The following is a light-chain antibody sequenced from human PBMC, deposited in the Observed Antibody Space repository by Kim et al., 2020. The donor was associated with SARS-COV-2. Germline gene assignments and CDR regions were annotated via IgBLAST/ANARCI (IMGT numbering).Light chain of an antibody. CDR1: QDIANS. CDR2: AAS. Sequence: AAVGDRVNITGRASQDIANSLAWYQQKPGKVPQVLIYAASTLQSGVPSRFSGSGSGTEFTLTIGSLQTEDVATYYCQKYNSAPWTFGPGTKVEIK. CDR3: QKYNSAPWT. V-gene: IGKV1-27*01. J-gene: IGKJ1*01.